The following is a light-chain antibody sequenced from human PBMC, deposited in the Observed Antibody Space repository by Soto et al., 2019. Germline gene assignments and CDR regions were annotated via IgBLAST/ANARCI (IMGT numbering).Light chain of an antibody. Sequence: DIQMTQSPSSLSASVGDRVTIICRASQGISTYLNWYQQKPGKAPKLLIYAASSLQSGVPSRFSGSGSETDFALTISSLQPEDFATYSCQQSYSTTWTFGQGTNVDIK. CDR1: QGISTY. CDR3: QQSYSTTWT. V-gene: IGKV1-39*01. J-gene: IGKJ1*01. CDR2: AAS.